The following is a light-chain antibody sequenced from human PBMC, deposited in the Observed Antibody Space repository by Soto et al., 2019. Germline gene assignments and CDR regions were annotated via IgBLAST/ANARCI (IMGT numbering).Light chain of an antibody. J-gene: IGKJ1*01. CDR3: QQSYSTLWT. CDR2: AAS. Sequence: DIQMTQAPSSLSASVGDRVTITCRASQSVDSYLNWYQQKPGIAPKVLIYAASTLQSGVPSRFSGSGSGTDFTLTISSLQPEDFATYYCQQSYSTLWTFGQGTKVEIK. CDR1: QSVDSY. V-gene: IGKV1-39*01.